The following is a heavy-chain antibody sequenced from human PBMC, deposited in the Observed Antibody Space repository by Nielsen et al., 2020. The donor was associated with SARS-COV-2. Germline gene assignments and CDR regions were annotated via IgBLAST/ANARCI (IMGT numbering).Heavy chain of an antibody. J-gene: IGHJ5*02. CDR2: INSDGTGT. CDR1: GFTFSSYG. Sequence: GGSLRLSCAASGFTFSSYGMYWVRQAPGKGPEWVARINSDGTGTSYADSVKGRFTISRDHAKNTVYLEMNSLRAEDTAVYFCASWDLWGQGTLVTVSS. CDR3: ASWDL. V-gene: IGHV3-74*01.